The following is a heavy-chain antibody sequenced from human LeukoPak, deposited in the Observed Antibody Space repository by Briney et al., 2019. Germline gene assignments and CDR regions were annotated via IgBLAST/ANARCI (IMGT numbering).Heavy chain of an antibody. J-gene: IGHJ6*02. D-gene: IGHD3-9*01. CDR1: GFTFSSYS. CDR3: ASTTVVFDWLLEGYYGMDV. Sequence: GGSLRLSCAASGFTFSSYSMNWVRQAPGKGLEWVSSISSSSSYIYYADSVKGRFTISRDNAKNSLYLQMNSLRAEDTAVYYCASTTVVFDWLLEGYYGMDVWGQGTTVTVSS. V-gene: IGHV3-21*01. CDR2: ISSSSSYI.